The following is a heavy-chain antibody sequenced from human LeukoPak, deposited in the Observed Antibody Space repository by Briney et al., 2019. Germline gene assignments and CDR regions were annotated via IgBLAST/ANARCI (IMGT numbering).Heavy chain of an antibody. CDR1: GFAFSIYS. V-gene: IGHV3-21*01. D-gene: IGHD3-16*01. Sequence: GGSLRLSCAASGFAFSIYSLNWVRQAPGKGLEWVSFISGTGGYTYYADSVKGRFTVSRDNAKNSLYLQMNSLRAEDTAVYYCARIMSWYFDLWGRGTQVTVSS. CDR2: ISGTGGYT. J-gene: IGHJ2*01. CDR3: ARIMSWYFDL.